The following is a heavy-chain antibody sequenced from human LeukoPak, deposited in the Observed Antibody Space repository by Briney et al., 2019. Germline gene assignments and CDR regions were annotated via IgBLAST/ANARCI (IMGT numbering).Heavy chain of an antibody. CDR3: ARGAGYYLNWFDP. J-gene: IGHJ5*02. V-gene: IGHV4-38-2*02. D-gene: IGHD3-22*01. CDR2: IYHSGST. CDR1: GYSISSGYY. Sequence: SETLSLTCTVSGYSISSGYYWGWIRQPPGKGLEWIGSIYHSGSTYYNPSLKSRVTISVDTSKNQFSLKLSSVTAADTAVYYCARGAGYYLNWFDPWGQGTLVTVSS.